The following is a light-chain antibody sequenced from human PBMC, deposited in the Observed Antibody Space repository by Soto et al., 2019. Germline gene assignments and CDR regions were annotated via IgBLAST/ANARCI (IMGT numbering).Light chain of an antibody. CDR3: QKYNSGPLT. Sequence: DIQMTQSPSSLSASVGDRVTITCRAGQAISTYLAWYQQKPGKVPKLLIYAASTLQSGVPSRFSGSGSETDFTLTSSSLQPEDVATYYCQKYNSGPLTFGGGNKVEIK. J-gene: IGKJ4*01. V-gene: IGKV1-27*01. CDR1: QAISTY. CDR2: AAS.